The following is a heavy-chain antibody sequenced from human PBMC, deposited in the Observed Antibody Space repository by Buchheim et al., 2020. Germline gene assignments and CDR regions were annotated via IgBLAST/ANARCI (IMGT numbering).Heavy chain of an antibody. CDR1: GGSFSGYY. J-gene: IGHJ4*02. Sequence: QVQLQQWGAGLLKPSETLSLTCAVYGGSFSGYYWSWIRQPPGKGLEWIGEINHSGSTNYTPSLKSRVTISVDTSKNQFPLKLSSVTAADTAVYYCARGRFDVRYYGSGSYFPVWGQGTL. D-gene: IGHD3-10*01. V-gene: IGHV4-34*01. CDR3: ARGRFDVRYYGSGSYFPV. CDR2: INHSGST.